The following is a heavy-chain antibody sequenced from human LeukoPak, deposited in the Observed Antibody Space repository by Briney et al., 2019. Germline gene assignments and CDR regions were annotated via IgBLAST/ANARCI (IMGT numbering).Heavy chain of an antibody. CDR2: INGGGRST. Sequence: PGGSLRLSCAASGFTFSRYWMHWVRHAPGKGLVWVSRINGGGRSTSYADSVKGRFTISRDNARNTLYLQMNSLTAEDTAVYYCATSPDTSGSTDNWFDPRGQGTLVTVSS. V-gene: IGHV3-74*01. J-gene: IGHJ5*02. D-gene: IGHD3-22*01. CDR3: ATSPDTSGSTDNWFDP. CDR1: GFTFSRYW.